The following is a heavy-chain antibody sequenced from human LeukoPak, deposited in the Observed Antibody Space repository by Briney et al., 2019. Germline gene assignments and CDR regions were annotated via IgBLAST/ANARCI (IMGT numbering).Heavy chain of an antibody. CDR3: AKDVYGDYGGAHDY. CDR1: GFTFSSYG. D-gene: IGHD4-17*01. V-gene: IGHV3-23*01. Sequence: PGGTLRLSCAASGFTFSSYGMSWVRQAPGKGLEWVSAISGSGGSTYYADSVKGRFTISRDNSKNTLYLQMNSLRAEDTAVYYCAKDVYGDYGGAHDYWGQGTLVTVSS. J-gene: IGHJ4*02. CDR2: ISGSGGST.